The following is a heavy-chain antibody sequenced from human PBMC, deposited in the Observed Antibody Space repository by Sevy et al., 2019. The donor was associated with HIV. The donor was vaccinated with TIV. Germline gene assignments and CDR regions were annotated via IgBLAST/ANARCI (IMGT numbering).Heavy chain of an antibody. CDR1: VFTFSDYY. V-gene: IGHV3-11*01. Sequence: GGSLRLSCAASVFTFSDYYMSWIRQAPGKGLEWVSYISSSGSTIYYADSVKGRFTISRDNAKNSLYLQMNSLRAEDTAVYYCAGIAAAGHNWFDPWGQGTLVTVSS. CDR3: AGIAAAGHNWFDP. J-gene: IGHJ5*02. D-gene: IGHD6-13*01. CDR2: ISSSGSTI.